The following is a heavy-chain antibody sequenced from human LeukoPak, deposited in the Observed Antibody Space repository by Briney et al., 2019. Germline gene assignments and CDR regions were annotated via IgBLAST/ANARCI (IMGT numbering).Heavy chain of an antibody. CDR3: ARAEITFGGVIDSYFDY. D-gene: IGHD3-16*02. CDR1: GGTFSSYT. Sequence: GASVKVSCKASGGTFSSYTISWVRQAPGQGLEWMGRIIPILGIANYAQKFQGRVTITADKSTSTAYMELSSLRSEDTAVYYCARAEITFGGVIDSYFDYWGQGTLVTVSS. J-gene: IGHJ4*02. V-gene: IGHV1-69*02. CDR2: IIPILGIA.